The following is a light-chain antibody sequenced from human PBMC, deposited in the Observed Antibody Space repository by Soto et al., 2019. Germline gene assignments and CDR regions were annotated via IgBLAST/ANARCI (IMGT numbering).Light chain of an antibody. CDR3: QQYSSLPYT. CDR1: QSVLYSSNNKNY. CDR2: WAS. V-gene: IGKV4-1*01. J-gene: IGKJ2*01. Sequence: DIVMTQSPDSLAVSLGERATINCKSSQSVLYSSNNKNYLAWFQQKPGQPPKLLIYWASTRESGVPDRFSGSASGTDFTLTISGLQAEDVAVYYCQQYSSLPYTFGQGTKLEIK.